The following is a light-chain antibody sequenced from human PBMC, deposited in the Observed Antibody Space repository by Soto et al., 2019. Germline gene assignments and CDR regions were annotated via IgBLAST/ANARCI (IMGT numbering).Light chain of an antibody. J-gene: IGLJ3*02. CDR1: SSNIGSHF. V-gene: IGLV1-47*01. CDR2: RDG. Sequence: QAVVTQPPSASGTPGQSLTISCSGSSSNIGSHFVYWYQHLPGTAAKLLIFRDGQRPSGVPARFFGSKSGTSASLAITGLRSEDEADYYCAVWDHSLTGWVFGGGTKLTVL. CDR3: AVWDHSLTGWV.